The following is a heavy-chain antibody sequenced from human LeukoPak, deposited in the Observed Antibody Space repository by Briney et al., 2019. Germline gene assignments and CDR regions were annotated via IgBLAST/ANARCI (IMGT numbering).Heavy chain of an antibody. Sequence: ASVKVSCKASGYTFTSYGISWVRQAPGQGLEWMGWISAYNGNTNYAQKLQGRVTMTTDTSTSTAYMELRSLRSDDTAVYYCARDGYNWNDRGAFDIWGQGTMVTVSS. CDR1: GYTFTSYG. J-gene: IGHJ3*02. D-gene: IGHD1-1*01. V-gene: IGHV1-18*01. CDR3: ARDGYNWNDRGAFDI. CDR2: ISAYNGNT.